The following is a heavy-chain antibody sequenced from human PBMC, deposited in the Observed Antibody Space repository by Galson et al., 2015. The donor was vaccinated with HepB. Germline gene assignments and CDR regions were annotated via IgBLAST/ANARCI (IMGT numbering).Heavy chain of an antibody. J-gene: IGHJ4*02. CDR1: GYTFTGYY. Sequence: SVKVSCKASGYTFTGYYMHWVRQAPGQGLEWMGWINPKSGGTNYAQKFQGWVTMTRDTSFSTAYMELSSLRSDDAAVYYCARTADGGYIAVPGNFDYWGQGTLVPVSS. V-gene: IGHV1-2*04. D-gene: IGHD6-19*01. CDR2: INPKSGGT. CDR3: ARTADGGYIAVPGNFDY.